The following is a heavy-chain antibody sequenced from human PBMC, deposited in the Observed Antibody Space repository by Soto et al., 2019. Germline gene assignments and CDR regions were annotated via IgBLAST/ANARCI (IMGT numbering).Heavy chain of an antibody. Sequence: PSETLSLTCTVSGGSISSGGYYWSWIRQHPGKGLEWIGYIYYSGSTYYNPSPKSRVTISVDTSKNQFSLKLSSVTAADTAVYYCARDSTRXGGXXXXXDVWGQGTTVTXXS. CDR2: IYYSGST. V-gene: IGHV4-31*03. CDR3: ARDSTRXGGXXXXXDV. D-gene: IGHD3-3*01. J-gene: IGHJ6*02. CDR1: GGSISSGGYY.